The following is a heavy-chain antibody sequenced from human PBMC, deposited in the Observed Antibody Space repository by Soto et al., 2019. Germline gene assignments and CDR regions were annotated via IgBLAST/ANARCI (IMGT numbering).Heavy chain of an antibody. CDR3: ARVKRGVVRQNNWFDP. CDR2: INHSGST. V-gene: IGHV4-34*01. D-gene: IGHD2-2*01. J-gene: IGHJ5*02. CDR1: GGSFSGYY. Sequence: QVQLQQWGAGLMKSSEILSLTCAVYGGSFSGYYWSWIRQPPGKGLEWIGEINHSGSTNYNPSLKSRVTISVDTSKNQFSLKLSSVTAADTAVYYCARVKRGVVRQNNWFDPWGQGTLVTVSS.